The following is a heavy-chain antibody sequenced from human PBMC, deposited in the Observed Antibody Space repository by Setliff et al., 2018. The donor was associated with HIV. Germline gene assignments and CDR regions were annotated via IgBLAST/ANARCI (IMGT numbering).Heavy chain of an antibody. CDR3: ARDSAASVWVGASVYYFDF. V-gene: IGHV3-74*01. CDR2: MNTDGSST. J-gene: IGHJ4*02. CDR1: GFTFSSYW. D-gene: IGHD1-26*01. Sequence: PGGSLRLSCAASGFTFSSYWMHWVRQAPGKGLVWVFGMNTDGSSTRYADSVKGRFTISRDNAKNMLYLQMNSLSADDTAVYYCARDSAASVWVGASVYYFDFWGQGIQVTVSS.